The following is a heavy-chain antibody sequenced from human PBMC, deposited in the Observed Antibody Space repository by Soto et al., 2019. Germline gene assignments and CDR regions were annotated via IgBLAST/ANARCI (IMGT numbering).Heavy chain of an antibody. V-gene: IGHV4-31*03. CDR1: GGSISSGGYY. D-gene: IGHD3-10*01. CDR2: IYYGGST. J-gene: IGHJ6*03. Sequence: PSETLSLTCTVSGGSISSGGYYWSWIRQHPGKGPERIGYIYYGGSTYYNPCLKSRVNITVYKSKNQFSLKLSSVTAADTAVYYCARVILSYGSGSLYNYYYYYYVDVWGKGTTVTVSS. CDR3: ARVILSYGSGSLYNYYYYYYVDV.